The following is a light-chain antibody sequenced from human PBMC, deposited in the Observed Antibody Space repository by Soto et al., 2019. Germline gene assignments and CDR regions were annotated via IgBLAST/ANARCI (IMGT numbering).Light chain of an antibody. CDR1: SSDVGGYNF. Sequence: QSALTQPASVSGSPGQSITISCTGTSSDVGGYNFVSWYQQHPGKAPKLMIYEVTSRPSGDSNRFSGSKSGNTASLTISGLQAEDEAEYYCNSYTTSSTLVFGTGTKVTVL. CDR3: NSYTTSSTLV. CDR2: EVT. J-gene: IGLJ1*01. V-gene: IGLV2-14*03.